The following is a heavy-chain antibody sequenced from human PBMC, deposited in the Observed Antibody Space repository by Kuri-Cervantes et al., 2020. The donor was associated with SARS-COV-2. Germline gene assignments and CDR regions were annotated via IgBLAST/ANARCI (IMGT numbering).Heavy chain of an antibody. CDR2: IYYSGST. V-gene: IGHV4-59*01. CDR1: GGSFSGYY. J-gene: IGHJ6*02. CDR3: ARGDCSGGSCYGMDV. Sequence: SETLSLTCAVYGGSFSGYYWSWIRQPPGKGLEWIGYIYYSGSTNYNPSLKGRVTISVDTSKNQFSLKLSSVTAADTAVYYCARGDCSGGSCYGMDVWGQGTTVTVSS. D-gene: IGHD2-15*01.